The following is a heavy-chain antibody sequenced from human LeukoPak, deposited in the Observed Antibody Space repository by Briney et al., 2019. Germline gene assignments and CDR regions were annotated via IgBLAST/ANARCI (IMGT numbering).Heavy chain of an antibody. CDR2: IYSGGST. CDR1: GFTFSSYE. D-gene: IGHD5-24*01. V-gene: IGHV3-66*01. Sequence: GGSLRLSCAASGFTFSSYEMNWVRQAPGKGLEWVSLIYSGGSTYYADSVKGRFTISRDNSKNTLYLQMNSLRAEDTAIHYCAKLDGYNPYNTFDIWGQGTMVTVSS. CDR3: AKLDGYNPYNTFDI. J-gene: IGHJ3*02.